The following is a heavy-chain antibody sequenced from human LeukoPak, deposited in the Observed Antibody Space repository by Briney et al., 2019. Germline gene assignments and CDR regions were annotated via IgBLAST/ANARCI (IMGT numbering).Heavy chain of an antibody. Sequence: QAGGSLRLSCAASGFTFSSYAMSWVRQAPGKGLEWVSAITGNGGDTSYADSVKGRFTISRDNSKNTLYLQMNSLRAEDTAIYYCAKRMGFATSWVDYWGQGTLVTVSS. V-gene: IGHV3-23*01. CDR3: AKRMGFATSWVDY. CDR1: GFTFSSYA. D-gene: IGHD2-2*01. CDR2: ITGNGGDT. J-gene: IGHJ4*02.